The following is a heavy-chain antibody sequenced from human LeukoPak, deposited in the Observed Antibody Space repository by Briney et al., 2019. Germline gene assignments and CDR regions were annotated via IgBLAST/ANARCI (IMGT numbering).Heavy chain of an antibody. CDR2: FSVNGRDT. V-gene: IGHV3-23*01. D-gene: IGHD6-13*01. CDR3: AKPGRTAAGLFDS. CDR1: GFTFKNYA. J-gene: IGHJ4*02. Sequence: GGSLRLSCAASGFTFKNYALSWVRQAPGKGLEWVSGFSVNGRDTYYADFVKGRITIARDIAKNTLYLQMNSLRAEDTATYYCAKPGRTAAGLFDSWGQGTLVTVSS.